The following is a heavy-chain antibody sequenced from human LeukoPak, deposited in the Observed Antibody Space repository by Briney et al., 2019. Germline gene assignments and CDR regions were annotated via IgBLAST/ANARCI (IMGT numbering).Heavy chain of an antibody. D-gene: IGHD1-26*01. CDR2: ISSSSSYI. V-gene: IGHV3-21*01. CDR3: ASQSGSQGTFDY. Sequence: GGSLRLSCAASGFTFSSYSMNWVRKAPGKGLEWVSSISSSSSYIYYADSVKGRFTISRDNAKNSLYLQMNSLRAEDTAVYYCASQSGSQGTFDYWGQGTLVTVSS. CDR1: GFTFSSYS. J-gene: IGHJ4*02.